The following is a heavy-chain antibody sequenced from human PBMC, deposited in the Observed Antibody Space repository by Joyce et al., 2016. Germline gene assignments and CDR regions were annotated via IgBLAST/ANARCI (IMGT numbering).Heavy chain of an antibody. D-gene: IGHD4-17*01. CDR2: IYYSGST. J-gene: IGHJ4*02. CDR1: GGSISSYY. Sequence: QVQLQESGPGLVKPSETLSLTCTVSGGSISSYYWSWIRQPPGKGLEWIGYIYYSGSTIYHPSLKSRVTISVDTSKNQFSLKLSSVTAADTAVYYCARGAQALGDYEFYFDYWGQGTLVTVSS. CDR3: ARGAQALGDYEFYFDY. V-gene: IGHV4-59*01.